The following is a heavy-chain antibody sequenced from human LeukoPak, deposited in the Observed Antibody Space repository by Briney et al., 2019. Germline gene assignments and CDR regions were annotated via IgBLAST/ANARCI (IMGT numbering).Heavy chain of an antibody. CDR2: INPNSGCT. Sequence: ASVKVSGKASGYTFTCYYMHWVRQAPGQGEEWMGRINPNSGCTNYPQKFQGSVTMTRDTSISTAYMDLSRLRSDDTAVYYCAVIDDTSGYSYFHYWGQGSLVIVSS. D-gene: IGHD3-22*01. V-gene: IGHV1-2*06. CDR3: AVIDDTSGYSYFHY. J-gene: IGHJ4*02. CDR1: GYTFTCYY.